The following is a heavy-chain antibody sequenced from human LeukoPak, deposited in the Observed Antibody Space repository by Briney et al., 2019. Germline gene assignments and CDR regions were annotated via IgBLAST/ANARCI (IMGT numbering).Heavy chain of an antibody. V-gene: IGHV1-24*01. CDR1: GYTLTGLS. D-gene: IGHD6-13*01. CDR2: FDPEDGET. CDR3: ATDIQQLADAFDI. Sequence: ASVKVSCKVSGYTLTGLSMHWVRQAPGKGLEWMGGFDPEDGETIYAQKFQGRVTMTEDTSTDTAYMELSSLRSEDTAVYYCATDIQQLADAFDIWGQGTMVTVSS. J-gene: IGHJ3*02.